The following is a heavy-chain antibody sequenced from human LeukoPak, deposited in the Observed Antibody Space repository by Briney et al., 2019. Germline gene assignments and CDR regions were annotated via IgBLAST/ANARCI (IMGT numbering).Heavy chain of an antibody. D-gene: IGHD6-19*01. CDR2: IQYSGST. Sequence: SETLSVTCTVSGDSFSSNSYYWAWIRQPPGKGLECIGGIQYSGSTYFNPSLKSRVTISIDTSKSQISLNLISVTAADTAVCYCARDRGSGGWFDYWGQGTLVTVSS. CDR1: GDSFSSNSYY. V-gene: IGHV4-39*07. CDR3: ARDRGSGGWFDY. J-gene: IGHJ4*02.